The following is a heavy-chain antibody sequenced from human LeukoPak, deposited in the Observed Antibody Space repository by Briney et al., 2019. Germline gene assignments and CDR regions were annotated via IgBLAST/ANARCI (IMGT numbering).Heavy chain of an antibody. CDR1: GGSVTSGNYY. V-gene: IGHV4-61*02. Sequence: SETLSLTCTVSGGSVTSGNYYWNWIRQPAWKGLEWIGRIYTNGGASYNPSLKSRVTISIDASKNQFSLKLSSVTAADTAVYYCEREAPGYWGQGILVTVSS. CDR2: IYTNGGA. J-gene: IGHJ4*02. CDR3: EREAPGY.